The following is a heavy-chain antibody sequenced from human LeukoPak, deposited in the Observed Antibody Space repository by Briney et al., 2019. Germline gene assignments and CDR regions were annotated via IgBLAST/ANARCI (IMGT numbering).Heavy chain of an antibody. D-gene: IGHD2-15*01. CDR1: GDTFTSHY. CDR3: ARSPAYCSGSTCYGHNWFDP. Sequence: ASVEVSCKASGDTFTSHYIHWVRQAPGQGLEWMGISNPRGGSTSHAQKFQGRVTMTTDTSTSTVYMELSSLRSEDTAVYYCARSPAYCSGSTCYGHNWFDPWGQGTLVTVSS. CDR2: SNPRGGST. J-gene: IGHJ5*02. V-gene: IGHV1-46*01.